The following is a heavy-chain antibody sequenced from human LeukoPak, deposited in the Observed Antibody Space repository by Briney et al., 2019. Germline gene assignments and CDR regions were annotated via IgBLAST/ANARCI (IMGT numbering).Heavy chain of an antibody. Sequence: ASVKVSCKASGYTFTSYDINWVRQATGQGLEWMGWMNPNSGNTGYAQKFQGRVTMTRNTSISTAYMELSSLRSEDTAVYYCARTLIGRGYDAFDIWGQGTMVTVSS. CDR1: GYTFTSYD. D-gene: IGHD3-22*01. CDR2: MNPNSGNT. V-gene: IGHV1-8*01. CDR3: ARTLIGRGYDAFDI. J-gene: IGHJ3*02.